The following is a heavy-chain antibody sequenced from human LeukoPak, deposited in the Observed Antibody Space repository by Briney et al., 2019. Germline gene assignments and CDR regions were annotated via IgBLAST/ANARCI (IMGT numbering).Heavy chain of an antibody. CDR3: ATVIAVAGTWFDP. CDR1: GYTLTELS. J-gene: IGHJ5*02. D-gene: IGHD6-19*01. CDR2: FDPEDGET. V-gene: IGHV1-24*01. Sequence: ASVKVSCKVSGYTLTELSMLWVRQAPGKGLEWMGGFDPEDGETIYAQKFQGRVTMTEDTSTDTAYMELSSLRSEDTAVYYCATVIAVAGTWFDPWGQGTLVTVSS.